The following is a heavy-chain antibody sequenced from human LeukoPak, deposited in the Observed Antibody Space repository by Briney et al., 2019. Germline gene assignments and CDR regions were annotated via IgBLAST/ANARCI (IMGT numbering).Heavy chain of an antibody. J-gene: IGHJ4*02. CDR2: IKQDGSEK. Sequence: GGSLRLSCAASGFTFSSYWMSWVRQAPGKGLEWVANIKQDGSEKYYVDSVKGRFTISRDNAKNSLYLQMYSLRAEDTAVYYCAREGADGPGSYYFDYWGQGTLVTVSS. CDR1: GFTFSSYW. D-gene: IGHD3-10*01. CDR3: AREGADGPGSYYFDY. V-gene: IGHV3-7*03.